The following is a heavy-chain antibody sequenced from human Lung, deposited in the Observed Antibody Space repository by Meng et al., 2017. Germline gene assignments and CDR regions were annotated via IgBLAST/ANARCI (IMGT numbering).Heavy chain of an antibody. D-gene: IGHD6-13*01. Sequence: QVQLVEFGGGVVQPGRSLRLSCAASGFTFSSYGMHWVRQAPGKGLEWVAVISDDGSNKYYADSVKGRFTISRDNSKNTLYLQMNSLRAEDTAVYYCAKDLSKQQQLGELDYWGQGTLVTVSS. J-gene: IGHJ4*02. CDR3: AKDLSKQQQLGELDY. V-gene: IGHV3-30*18. CDR2: ISDDGSNK. CDR1: GFTFSSYG.